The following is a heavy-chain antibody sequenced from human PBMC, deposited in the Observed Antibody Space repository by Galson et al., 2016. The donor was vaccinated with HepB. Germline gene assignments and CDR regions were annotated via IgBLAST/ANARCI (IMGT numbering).Heavy chain of an antibody. CDR3: ARQAMIRGENLFDT. J-gene: IGHJ5*02. CDR2: IDYSGST. CDR1: GGSIGSRDHY. D-gene: IGHD3-10*01. Sequence: SETLSLTCTVFGGSIGSRDHYWGWIRQAPGKGLEWIESIDYSGSTFHNPSLQSRVIISVDTAKNQFSLVVKSVTAADTAVYYCARQAMIRGENLFDTWGQGILVTVSS. V-gene: IGHV4-39*01.